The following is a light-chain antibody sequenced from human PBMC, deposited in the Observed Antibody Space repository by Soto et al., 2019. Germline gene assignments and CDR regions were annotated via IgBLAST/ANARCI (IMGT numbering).Light chain of an antibody. V-gene: IGKV3D-15*01. Sequence: EIVMTQSPATLSVSPGERATLSCRASQSITSSLAWYQQKPGQAPRLLIYGASNRATGIPARFSGSGSGTDFTLTISSLEPEDFAVYYCQQYDNWPWTFGQGTKVDIK. CDR1: QSITSS. J-gene: IGKJ1*01. CDR2: GAS. CDR3: QQYDNWPWT.